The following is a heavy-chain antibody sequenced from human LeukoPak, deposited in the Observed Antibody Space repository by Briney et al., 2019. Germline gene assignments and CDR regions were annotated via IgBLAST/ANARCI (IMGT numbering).Heavy chain of an antibody. CDR2: INHSGST. D-gene: IGHD5-24*01. CDR3: ARVGRNDGYNYPDFDY. Sequence: SETLSLTCAVYGGSFSGYYWSWIRQPPGKGLEWVGEINHSGSTNYNPSLKNRVTISVDTSKNQFSLKLSSVTAADTAVYYCARVGRNDGYNYPDFDYWGQGTLVTVSS. V-gene: IGHV4-34*01. J-gene: IGHJ4*02. CDR1: GGSFSGYY.